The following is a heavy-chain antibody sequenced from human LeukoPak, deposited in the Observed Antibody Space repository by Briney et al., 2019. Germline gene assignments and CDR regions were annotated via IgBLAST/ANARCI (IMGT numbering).Heavy chain of an antibody. V-gene: IGHV7-4-1*02. CDR2: INTNTGNP. Sequence: EASVKVSCKASGYTFTSYYMHWVRQAPGQGLEWMGWINTNTGNPTYAQGFTGRFVFSLDTSVSTAYLQISSLKAEDTAVYYCAREDYDFWCDYWGQGTLVTVSS. CDR1: GYTFTSYY. J-gene: IGHJ4*02. D-gene: IGHD3-3*01. CDR3: AREDYDFWCDY.